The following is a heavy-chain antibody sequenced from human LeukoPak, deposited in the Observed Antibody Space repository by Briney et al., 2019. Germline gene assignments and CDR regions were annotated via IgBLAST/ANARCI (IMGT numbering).Heavy chain of an antibody. CDR3: ARVAAKTVDY. V-gene: IGHV4-34*01. Sequence: KPSETLSLTCAVYGGSFSGYYWSWIRQPPGKGLEWIGEINHSGSTNYNPSLKSRVTISVDTSKNQFSLKLSSVTAADTAVYYCARVAAKTVDYWGQGTLVTVSS. D-gene: IGHD2-15*01. CDR1: GGSFSGYY. CDR2: INHSGST. J-gene: IGHJ4*02.